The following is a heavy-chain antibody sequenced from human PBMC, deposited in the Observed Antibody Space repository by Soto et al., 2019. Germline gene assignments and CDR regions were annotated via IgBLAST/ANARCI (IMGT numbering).Heavy chain of an antibody. J-gene: IGHJ3*02. CDR2: ISSSSSTI. Sequence: EVQLVESGGGLVQPGGSLRLACSASGFTFSSYSMNWVRQAPGKGLELVSYISSSSSTIYYADSVKGRFTISRDNAINSLYLQMHSMSTEDTAVYYSARDERGYCSSTSSYDAFDIWRQGTMVTVSS. V-gene: IGHV3-48*01. CDR1: GFTFSSYS. D-gene: IGHD2-2*01. CDR3: ARDERGYCSSTSSYDAFDI.